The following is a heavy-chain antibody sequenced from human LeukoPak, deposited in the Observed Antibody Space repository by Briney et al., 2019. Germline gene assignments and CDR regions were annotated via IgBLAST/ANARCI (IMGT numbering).Heavy chain of an antibody. CDR1: GFTFSSYA. V-gene: IGHV3-23*01. J-gene: IGHJ4*02. CDR3: AKLQIVVVYYFDY. D-gene: IGHD2-15*01. Sequence: GGSLRLSCAASGFTFSSYAMSWVRQAPGKGLEWVSAISGSGGSTYYADSVKGRFTISRDNSKNTLYLQMNSLRAEDAAVYYCAKLQIVVVYYFDYWGQGTLVTVSS. CDR2: ISGSGGST.